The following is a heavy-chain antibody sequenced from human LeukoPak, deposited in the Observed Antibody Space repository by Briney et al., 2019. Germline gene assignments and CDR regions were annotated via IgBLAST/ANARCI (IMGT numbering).Heavy chain of an antibody. CDR3: AKEGIDYDILTGYGSAEYFQH. Sequence: GGSLRLSCAASEFTFSTYVMSWVRQAPGKGLEWVSAISGSGGSTYYADFVKGRFTISRDNAKKTLYLQMSSLRVEDTAVYFCAKEGIDYDILTGYGSAEYFQHWGQGTLVTVSS. CDR1: EFTFSTYV. CDR2: ISGSGGST. D-gene: IGHD3-9*01. J-gene: IGHJ1*01. V-gene: IGHV3-23*01.